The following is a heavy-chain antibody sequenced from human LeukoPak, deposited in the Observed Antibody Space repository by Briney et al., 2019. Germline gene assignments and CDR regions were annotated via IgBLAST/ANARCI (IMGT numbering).Heavy chain of an antibody. CDR1: GFIFSNYA. Sequence: GGSLRLSCAASGFIFSNYAMSWVRQAPGKGLEWVANIKQDGSEKYYVDSVKGRFTISRDNARNSLYLQMNSLRVEDTAVYYCVRERFHGSGAPRYDYWGQGTLVTVSS. V-gene: IGHV3-7*01. CDR3: VRERFHGSGAPRYDY. J-gene: IGHJ4*02. CDR2: IKQDGSEK. D-gene: IGHD3-10*01.